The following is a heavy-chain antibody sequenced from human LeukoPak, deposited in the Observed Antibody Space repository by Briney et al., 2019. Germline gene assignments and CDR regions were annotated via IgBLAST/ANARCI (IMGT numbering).Heavy chain of an antibody. CDR1: GGSISSYY. V-gene: IGHV4-59*01. Sequence: SETLSLTCTVSGGSISSYYWSWIRQPPGKGLEWIGYIYYSGSTNYNPSLKSRVTISVDTSKNQSSLKLSSVTAADTAVYYCARGVVDTAMVYFGYWGQGTLVTVSS. J-gene: IGHJ4*02. CDR3: ARGVVDTAMVYFGY. D-gene: IGHD5-18*01. CDR2: IYYSGST.